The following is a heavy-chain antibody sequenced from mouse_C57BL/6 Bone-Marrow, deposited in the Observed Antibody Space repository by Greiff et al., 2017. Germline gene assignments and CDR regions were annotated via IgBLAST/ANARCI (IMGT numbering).Heavy chain of an antibody. CDR1: GFNIKDDY. CDR2: IDPENGDT. Sequence: EVQLQQSGAELVRPGASVKLSCTASGFNIKDDYMHWVKQRPEQGLEWIGWIDPENGDTEYASKFQGKATITADTSSNTAYLQLSSLTSEDTAVYYCTGSEGWFAYWGQGTLVTVSA. D-gene: IGHD1-1*01. J-gene: IGHJ3*01. V-gene: IGHV14-4*01. CDR3: TGSEGWFAY.